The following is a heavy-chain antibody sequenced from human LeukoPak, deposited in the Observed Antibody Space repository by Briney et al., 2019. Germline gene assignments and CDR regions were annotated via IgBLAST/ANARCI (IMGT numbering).Heavy chain of an antibody. D-gene: IGHD3-22*01. J-gene: IGHJ4*02. V-gene: IGHV1-3*03. CDR2: INAGNGNT. CDR1: GYTFTSYG. Sequence: GASVKVSCKASGYTFTSYGISWVRQAPRQGLEWMGWINAGNGNTKYSQEFQGRVTITRDTSASTAYMELSSLRSEDMAVYYCAREKPYYYDSSGYLVYYFDYWGQGTLVTVSS. CDR3: AREKPYYYDSSGYLVYYFDY.